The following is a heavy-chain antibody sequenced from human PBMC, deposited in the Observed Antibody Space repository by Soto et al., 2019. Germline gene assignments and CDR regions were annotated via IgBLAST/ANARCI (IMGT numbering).Heavy chain of an antibody. J-gene: IGHJ4*02. Sequence: SETLSLTCTVSDDSITSGAYYWGLIRQPPGKGLQWIGSIQYRGSTYSNPSLKSRVTMSLDTSKNQFSLRLTSVTAADTAVYYCARWATVADYFDYWGQGTLVTVSS. CDR1: DDSITSGAYY. CDR2: IQYRGST. V-gene: IGHV4-39*01. D-gene: IGHD4-17*01. CDR3: ARWATVADYFDY.